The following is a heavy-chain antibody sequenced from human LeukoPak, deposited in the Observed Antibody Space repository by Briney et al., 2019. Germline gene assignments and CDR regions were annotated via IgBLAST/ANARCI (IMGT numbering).Heavy chain of an antibody. CDR3: ARGLGSYDILTPTLGWFDP. CDR2: IGSAGDT. D-gene: IGHD3-9*01. CDR1: GFTFSSYD. V-gene: IGHV3-13*01. Sequence: GGSLRLSCVASGFTFSSYDMHWIRQPTGKGLEWVSTIGSAGDTYYPGSVKGRFTISRENAKNSLYLQMNSLRAGDTAVYYCARGLGSYDILTPTLGWFDPWGQGTLVTVSS. J-gene: IGHJ5*02.